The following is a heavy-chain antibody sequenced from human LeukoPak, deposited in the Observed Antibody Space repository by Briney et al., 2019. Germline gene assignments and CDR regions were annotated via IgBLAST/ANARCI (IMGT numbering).Heavy chain of an antibody. CDR3: ARMRVDSGWLDAFDI. Sequence: ASVKVSCKASGYTFTGYYMHWVRQAPGQGLEWMGIINPSGGSTSYARKFQGRVTMTRDTSTSTVYMELSSLRSDDTAVYYCARMRVDSGWLDAFDIWGQGTMVTVSS. J-gene: IGHJ3*02. V-gene: IGHV1-46*01. D-gene: IGHD5-12*01. CDR2: INPSGGST. CDR1: GYTFTGYY.